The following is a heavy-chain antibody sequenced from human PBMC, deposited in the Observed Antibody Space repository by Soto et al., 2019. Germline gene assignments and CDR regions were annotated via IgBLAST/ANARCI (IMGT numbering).Heavy chain of an antibody. Sequence: QVQLQESGPGLVKPSETLSLICTVSGGSITNYYWSWIRQPPGKGLEWIGNIHSSGNTMYYHSLTIRVTMSVDTSKDQFSLKLTYVNASDPAVYVCARHVGKWAFDYWGQGTQVTVSS. V-gene: IGHV4-59*08. CDR2: IHSSGNT. J-gene: IGHJ4*02. CDR1: GGSITNYY. CDR3: ARHVGKWAFDY. D-gene: IGHD1-26*01.